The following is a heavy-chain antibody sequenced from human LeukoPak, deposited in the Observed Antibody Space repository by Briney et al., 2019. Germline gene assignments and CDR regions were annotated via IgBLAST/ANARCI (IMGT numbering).Heavy chain of an antibody. CDR1: GFTFGDYA. J-gene: IGHJ6*03. CDR2: IRSKAYGGTT. Sequence: PGGSLRLSCTASGFTFGDYAMSWFRQAPGKGLEWVGFIRSKAYGGTTEYAASVKGRFTISRDDSKSIAYLQMNSLKTEDTAVYYCTFFGISYYYYYYMDVWGKGTTVTVSS. V-gene: IGHV3-49*03. CDR3: TFFGISYYYYYYMDV. D-gene: IGHD3-10*01.